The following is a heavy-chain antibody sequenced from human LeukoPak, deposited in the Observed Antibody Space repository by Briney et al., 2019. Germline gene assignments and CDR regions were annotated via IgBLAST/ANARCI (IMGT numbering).Heavy chain of an antibody. J-gene: IGHJ4*02. D-gene: IGHD2-15*01. CDR3: TKGRHCSGGRCYWDFDY. V-gene: IGHV3-30*18. CDR1: GFTFSSYS. CDR2: ISTDGSHK. Sequence: GGSLRLSCAASGFTFSSYSMNWVRQAPGKGLEWVAVISTDGSHKFHADSVKGRFTISRDNSKNTVYLQMNRLRAEDTAVYYCTKGRHCSGGRCYWDFDYWGPETLVTVSS.